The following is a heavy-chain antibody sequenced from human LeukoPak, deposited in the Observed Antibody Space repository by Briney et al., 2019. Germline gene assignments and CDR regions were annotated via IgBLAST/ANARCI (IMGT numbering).Heavy chain of an antibody. CDR3: AGQRRRIVGASGTFAY. J-gene: IGHJ4*02. CDR1: GGSFSDYY. Sequence: SETLSLTCAVYGGSFSDYYWSWIRQPPGKGLEWIVQINHSGSTNYNPSLKSRVTISLDTSKNQFSLKVNSMTAADTAVYYCAGQRRRIVGASGTFAYWGQGTLVTVSS. CDR2: INHSGST. V-gene: IGHV4-34*01. D-gene: IGHD1-26*01.